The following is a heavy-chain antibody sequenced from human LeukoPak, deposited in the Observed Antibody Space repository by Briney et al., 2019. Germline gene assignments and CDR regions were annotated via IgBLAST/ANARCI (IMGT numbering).Heavy chain of an antibody. Sequence: GGSLKISCKGSGYSFTSYWIGWVRQMPGKGLEWMGIIYPGDSDTRYSPSFQGQVTISADKSISTAYLQWSSLKASDTAMYYCARHVQQLVRTGFGYYYHLDVWGKGTTVTVSS. CDR2: IYPGDSDT. J-gene: IGHJ6*03. CDR3: ARHVQQLVRTGFGYYYHLDV. CDR1: GYSFTSYW. V-gene: IGHV5-51*01. D-gene: IGHD6-6*01.